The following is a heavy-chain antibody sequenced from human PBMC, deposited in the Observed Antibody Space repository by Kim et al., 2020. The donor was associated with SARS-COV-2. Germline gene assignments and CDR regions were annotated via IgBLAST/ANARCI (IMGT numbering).Heavy chain of an antibody. D-gene: IGHD1-26*01. CDR1: GFSFGDYY. CDR2: ISNSIDYT. Sequence: GGSLRLSCAASGFSFGDYYMSWIRQAPGKGLEWLSYISNSIDYTKYADSVKGRFTISRDNVKNSLYLQMNSLRAEDTAVYYCAREEAGPSGGYDWVVWG. J-gene: IGHJ3*01. CDR3: AREEAGPSGGYDWVV. V-gene: IGHV3-11*05.